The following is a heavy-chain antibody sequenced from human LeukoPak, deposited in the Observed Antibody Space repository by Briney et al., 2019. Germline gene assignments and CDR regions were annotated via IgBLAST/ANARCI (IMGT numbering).Heavy chain of an antibody. CDR3: ARCKRLGYCSSTSCHIGYYGMDV. V-gene: IGHV1-2*02. D-gene: IGHD2-2*01. CDR1: GYTFTGYY. J-gene: IGHJ6*02. Sequence: ASVKVSCKASGYTFTGYYMHWVRQAPGQGLEGMGWINPNSGGTNYAQKFQGTVTMTRDSSITTAYLELSRLRSDDTAVYYCARCKRLGYCSSTSCHIGYYGMDVWGQGTTVTVSS. CDR2: INPNSGGT.